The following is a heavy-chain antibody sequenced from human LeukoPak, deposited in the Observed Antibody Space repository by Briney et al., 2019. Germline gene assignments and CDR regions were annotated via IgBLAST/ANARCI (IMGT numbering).Heavy chain of an antibody. V-gene: IGHV1-18*01. CDR3: ARDDEIFGYYYDSSGYYWD. D-gene: IGHD3-22*01. J-gene: IGHJ4*02. Sequence: GASVKVSCKASGYTFTSYGISWVRQAPGQGLEWMGWISAYNDNTNYAQKLQGRVTMTTDTSTSTAYMELRSLRSDDTAVYYCARDDEIFGYYYDSSGYYWDWGQGTLVTVSS. CDR2: ISAYNDNT. CDR1: GYTFTSYG.